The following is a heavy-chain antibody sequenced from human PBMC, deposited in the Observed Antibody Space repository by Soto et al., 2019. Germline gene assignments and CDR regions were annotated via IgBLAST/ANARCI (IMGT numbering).Heavy chain of an antibody. CDR2: INHSGST. Sequence: SETLSLTCTVSGGSISSSSYYWGWIRQPPGKGLEWIGEINHSGSTNYNPSLKSRVTVSVDTSKNQFSLKLSSVTAADTAVYYCARFGGITVALPYWGQGIVVTVSS. V-gene: IGHV4-39*07. J-gene: IGHJ4*02. CDR1: GGSISSSSYY. CDR3: ARFGGITVALPY. D-gene: IGHD6-19*01.